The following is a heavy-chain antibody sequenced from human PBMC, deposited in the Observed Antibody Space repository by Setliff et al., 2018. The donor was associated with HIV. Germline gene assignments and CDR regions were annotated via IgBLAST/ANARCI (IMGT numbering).Heavy chain of an antibody. CDR2: ISPYNGNT. V-gene: IGHV1-18*01. J-gene: IGHJ4*02. CDR1: GYTFTSHG. D-gene: IGHD5-12*01. Sequence: ASVKVSCKASGYTFTSHGISWVRQAPGQGLEWMGWISPYNGNTNYAQKLQGRVTITRDTSASTAYMELSSLRSEDTAVYYCARDSGYDYYFDYWGQGTLVTVSS. CDR3: ARDSGYDYYFDY.